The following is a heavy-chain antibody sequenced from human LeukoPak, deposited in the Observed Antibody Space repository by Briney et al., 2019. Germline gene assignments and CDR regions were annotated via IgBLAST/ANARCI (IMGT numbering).Heavy chain of an antibody. CDR1: GFTFGDYA. CDR2: ISGSGGTT. J-gene: IGHJ4*02. V-gene: IGHV3-23*01. Sequence: GGSLRLSCTASGFTFGDYAMSWFRQAPGKGLEWVSAISGSGGTTYYADSVKGRFTISRDNSKNTLYLQMNSLRAEDTAVYYCVSLRWELLTFDYWGQGTLVTVSS. CDR3: VSLRWELLTFDY. D-gene: IGHD1-26*01.